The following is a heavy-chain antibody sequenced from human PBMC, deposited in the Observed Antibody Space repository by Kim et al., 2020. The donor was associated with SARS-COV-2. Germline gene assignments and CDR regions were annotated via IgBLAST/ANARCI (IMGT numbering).Heavy chain of an antibody. CDR3: ARGGGAANDYYNAMDV. V-gene: IGHV1-3*04. CDR1: GYTFTNYP. J-gene: IGHJ6*02. Sequence: ASVKVSCKASGYTFTNYPMHWVRQAPGQRLEWMGWINTDSGNTGYSQKFQGRVTISRDTSASTAYMELSSLRSEDTTVYYCARGGGAANDYYNAMDVWGQGTTVTVSS. D-gene: IGHD3-16*01. CDR2: INTDSGNT.